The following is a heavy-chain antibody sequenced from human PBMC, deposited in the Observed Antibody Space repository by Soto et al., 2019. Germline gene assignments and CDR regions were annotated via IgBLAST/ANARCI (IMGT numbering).Heavy chain of an antibody. CDR2: IGPSGGST. V-gene: IGHV1-46*03. D-gene: IGHD3-3*01. CDR3: ARDLTGGPTYYDFWSGYSPVDY. CDR1: GYNFTSYY. J-gene: IGHJ4*02. Sequence: ASVKVSCKASGYNFTSYYMHWVRQAPGQGLEWMGIIGPSGGSTSYAQKFQGRVSMTRDTSTSTVHMDLNSLRSEDTAVYYCARDLTGGPTYYDFWSGYSPVDYWGLGTLVTVSS.